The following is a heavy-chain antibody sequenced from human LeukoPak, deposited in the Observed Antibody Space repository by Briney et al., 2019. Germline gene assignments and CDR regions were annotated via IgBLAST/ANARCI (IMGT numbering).Heavy chain of an antibody. Sequence: SVKVSCEASGGTFSSYAISWVRPAPGQGLEWKGGIIPIFGTANSAQKFQGRVTITADESTSTAYIELSSLRSEDTAVYYCARGGSGWYWGLDIWGQGTMVTVSS. CDR2: IIPIFGTA. J-gene: IGHJ3*02. D-gene: IGHD6-19*01. CDR3: ARGGSGWYWGLDI. V-gene: IGHV1-69*01. CDR1: GGTFSSYA.